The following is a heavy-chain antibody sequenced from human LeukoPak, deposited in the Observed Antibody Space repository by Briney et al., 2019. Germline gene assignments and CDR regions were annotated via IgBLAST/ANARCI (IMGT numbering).Heavy chain of an antibody. V-gene: IGHV3-11*04. CDR1: RFTFSDYY. D-gene: IGHD2-2*01. CDR3: ASFYCSSTSCYCLDY. Sequence: GGSLRLSCAASRFTFSDYYMSWIRQAPGKGLEWVSYISSSGSTIYYADSVKGRFTISRDNAKNSLYLQMNSLRAEDTAVYYCASFYCSSTSCYCLDYWGQGTLVTVSS. J-gene: IGHJ4*02. CDR2: ISSSGSTI.